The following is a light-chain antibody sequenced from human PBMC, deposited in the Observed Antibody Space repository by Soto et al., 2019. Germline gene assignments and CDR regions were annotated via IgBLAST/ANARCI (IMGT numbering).Light chain of an antibody. J-gene: IGLJ1*01. CDR3: ISYTGSSASYV. CDR2: EVS. CDR1: SSDVGGYNY. Sequence: QSVLTQPASVSGPPGQSITISCTGTSSDVGGYNYVSWYQQYPGKAPKLMIYEVSNRPSGVSNRFSGSKSGNTASLTISGLQAEDEADYYCISYTGSSASYVFGTGTKLTVL. V-gene: IGLV2-14*01.